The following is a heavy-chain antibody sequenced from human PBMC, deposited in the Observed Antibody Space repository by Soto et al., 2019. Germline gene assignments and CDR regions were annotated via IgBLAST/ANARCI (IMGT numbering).Heavy chain of an antibody. J-gene: IGHJ6*02. CDR1: GFTFSSYW. CDR2: IKQDGSEK. V-gene: IGHV3-7*05. CDR3: ARGSPGSSWYSFYYYYGMDV. D-gene: IGHD6-13*01. Sequence: GGSLRRSCAASGFTFSSYWMSWVRQAPGKGLEWVANIKQDGSEKYYVDSVKGRFTISRDNAKNSLYLQMNSLRAEDTAVYYCARGSPGSSWYSFYYYYGMDVWGQGTTVTVSS.